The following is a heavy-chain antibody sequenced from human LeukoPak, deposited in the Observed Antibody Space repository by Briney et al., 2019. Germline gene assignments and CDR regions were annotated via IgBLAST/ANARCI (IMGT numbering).Heavy chain of an antibody. CDR2: IDGSGSS. V-gene: IGHV4-38-2*02. CDR3: ARGHAAIDY. J-gene: IGHJ4*02. Sequence: SETLSLTCTVSGYSISSGYLWGWIRQPPGKGLEWIGSIDGSGSSYYNPSLKSRVTISVDTSRNQFSLKLSSVTAADTAVYYCARGHAAIDYWGQGTLVTVSS. CDR1: GYSISSGYL. D-gene: IGHD2-15*01.